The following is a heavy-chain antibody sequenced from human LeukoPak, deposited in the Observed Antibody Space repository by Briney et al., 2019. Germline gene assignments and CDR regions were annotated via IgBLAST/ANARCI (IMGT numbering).Heavy chain of an antibody. CDR3: ARGVGGDRDY. V-gene: IGHV3-74*01. D-gene: IGHD2-21*02. Sequence: GGSLRLSCAASGFTFSSCWMHWVSQAPGKGLVWVSRINPDGSITSHADSVKGRFTISRDNAKNTVYLQMNSLRAEDTAVYYCARGVGGDRDYWGQGTLVTVSS. CDR1: GFTFSSCW. J-gene: IGHJ4*02. CDR2: INPDGSIT.